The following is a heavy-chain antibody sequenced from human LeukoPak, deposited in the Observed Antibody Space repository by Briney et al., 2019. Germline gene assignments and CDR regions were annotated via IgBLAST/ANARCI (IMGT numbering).Heavy chain of an antibody. CDR2: TYYRSKWYN. CDR1: GDSISSNSAA. J-gene: IGHJ4*02. D-gene: IGHD6-19*01. V-gene: IGHV6-1*01. CDR3: ARDAGSGWSSFDY. Sequence: SQTLSLTCAISGDSISSNSAAWNWIRQSPSRGLEWLGRTYYRSKWYNDYAVSMKSRITINPDTSKDQFSLQLNSVTPEDTAVYYCARDAGSGWSSFDYWGQGTLVTVSS.